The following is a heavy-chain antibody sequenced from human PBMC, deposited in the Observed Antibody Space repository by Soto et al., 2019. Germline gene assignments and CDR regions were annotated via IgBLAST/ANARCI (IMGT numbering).Heavy chain of an antibody. D-gene: IGHD3-10*01. J-gene: IGHJ6*03. CDR2: ISCSGGAS. V-gene: IGHV3-23*01. CDR3: ARPDGDDFYNHMDL. CDR1: GFTFSRYV. Sequence: EVQLLESGGGLVQPGGSLRLSCVGSGFTFSRYVMSWVRQAPGKGLEWVSVISCSGGASYYADSVKGRFTISRDNSKNTLYLEMKSLGAGDTAGYDCARPDGDDFYNHMDLWGRGTTVPGSS.